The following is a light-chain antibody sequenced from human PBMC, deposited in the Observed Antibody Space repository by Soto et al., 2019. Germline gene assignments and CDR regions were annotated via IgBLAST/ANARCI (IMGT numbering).Light chain of an antibody. J-gene: IGKJ4*01. CDR1: QSVSSK. CDR3: QQYNDWTLT. V-gene: IGKV3-15*01. CDR2: SAS. Sequence: EVVMTQSRATLSVSPGERATLSCRASQSVSSKLAWYQQKPGQAPSLLIYSASTRATGFPARFSGSGSGTEFTLTISSLQSEDFAVYYCQQYNDWTLTFGGGTKVEIK.